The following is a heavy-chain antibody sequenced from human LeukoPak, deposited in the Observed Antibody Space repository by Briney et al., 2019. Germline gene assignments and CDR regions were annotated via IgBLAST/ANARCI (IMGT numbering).Heavy chain of an antibody. CDR3: AAQTYYYDSSGFTFDY. CDR1: GFTFSSYW. V-gene: IGHV3-7*01. Sequence: GGSLRLSCAASGFTFSSYWMSWVRQAPGKGLEWVANIKQDGSEKYYVDSVKGRFTISRDNAKNSLFLQMNSLRAEDTAVYYCAAQTYYYDSSGFTFDYWGQGTLVTVSS. CDR2: IKQDGSEK. J-gene: IGHJ4*02. D-gene: IGHD3-22*01.